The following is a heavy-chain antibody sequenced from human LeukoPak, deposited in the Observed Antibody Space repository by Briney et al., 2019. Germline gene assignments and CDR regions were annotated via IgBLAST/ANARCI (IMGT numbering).Heavy chain of an antibody. Sequence: GGSLRLSCAASGFTFSSYAMSWVRQAPGKGLEWVSAISGGGGDSTYYADSVKGRFTISRDNSKNTLYLQMNSLRAEDTAIYYCANDLPGRTWFDTWGQGTLVTVSS. CDR2: ISGGGGDST. J-gene: IGHJ5*02. D-gene: IGHD3/OR15-3a*01. CDR1: GFTFSSYA. CDR3: ANDLPGRTWFDT. V-gene: IGHV3-23*01.